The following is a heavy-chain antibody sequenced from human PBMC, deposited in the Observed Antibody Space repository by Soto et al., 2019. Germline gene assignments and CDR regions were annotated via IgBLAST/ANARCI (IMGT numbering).Heavy chain of an antibody. CDR3: ARDPVDGHAFFDY. CDR2: IHNSGST. D-gene: IGHD2-15*01. V-gene: IGHV4-59*01. Sequence: QVQLQESGPGLVKPSETLSLTCTVSGDSISGYHWNWIRQPPGKGLELIGYIHNSGSTKYNSSLKSRVTRSVDKSKNQSSLKLPSVTAPDTAVYYCARDPVDGHAFFDYSGQGTLVTVSS. J-gene: IGHJ4*02. CDR1: GDSISGYH.